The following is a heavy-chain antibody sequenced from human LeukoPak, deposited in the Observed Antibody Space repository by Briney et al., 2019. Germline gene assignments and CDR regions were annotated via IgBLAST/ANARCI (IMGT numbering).Heavy chain of an antibody. V-gene: IGHV3-23*01. J-gene: IGHJ4*02. CDR2: ISGSSGGT. CDR3: AKDGGPTVFYYFDY. CDR1: GFTFSNYP. D-gene: IGHD1-1*01. Sequence: GGSLRLSCAASGFTFSNYPMRWVPQAPGQGREGVSGISGSSGGTNYADPVKGWFTISRDNSRNTLYLQMNSLRAEDTAIYYCAKDGGPTVFYYFDYWGQGTLITVSS.